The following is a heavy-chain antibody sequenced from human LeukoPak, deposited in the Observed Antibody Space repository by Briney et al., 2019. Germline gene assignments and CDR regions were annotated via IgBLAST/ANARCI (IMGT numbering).Heavy chain of an antibody. Sequence: ASVKVSCKASGYTFTSYDISWVRQAPGQGLEWMGWINVYNGNTNYAQKLQGRVTMTTDASTSTAYMELRSLRSDDTAVYYCARDPWLHAFDIWGQGTMVTVSS. J-gene: IGHJ3*02. CDR1: GYTFTSYD. CDR2: INVYNGNT. CDR3: ARDPWLHAFDI. V-gene: IGHV1-18*01. D-gene: IGHD6-19*01.